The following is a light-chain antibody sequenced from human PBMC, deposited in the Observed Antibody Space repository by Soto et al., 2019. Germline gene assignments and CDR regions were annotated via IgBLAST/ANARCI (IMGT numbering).Light chain of an antibody. CDR3: QQYNSYWT. J-gene: IGKJ1*01. V-gene: IGKV1-5*01. CDR2: DAS. CDR1: QSISSW. Sequence: DIQMTQSPSTLSAYVGDRVTITCRASQSISSWLAWYQQKPGKAPKLLIYDASSLESGVPSRFSGSGSGTELTLTISSLQPDDFATYYCQQYNSYWTFGQGTKV.